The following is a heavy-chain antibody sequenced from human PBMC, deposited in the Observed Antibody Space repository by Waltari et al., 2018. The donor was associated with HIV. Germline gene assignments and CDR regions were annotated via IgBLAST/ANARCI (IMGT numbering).Heavy chain of an antibody. CDR2: IYSGGST. CDR1: GLPVRSNF. D-gene: IGHD1-26*01. Sequence: EVQLVETGGGLIQPGGSLRLSCAASGLPVRSNFMNWVRQAPGKGLECVSLIYSGGSTYYADSVKGRFTISRDNSKNTLYLQMNSLRAEDTAVYYCARVRSTMGRFQGFDYWGQGTLVTVSS. V-gene: IGHV3-53*02. J-gene: IGHJ4*02. CDR3: ARVRSTMGRFQGFDY.